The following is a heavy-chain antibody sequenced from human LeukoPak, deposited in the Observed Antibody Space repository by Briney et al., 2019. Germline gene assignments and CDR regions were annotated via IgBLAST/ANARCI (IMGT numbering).Heavy chain of an antibody. D-gene: IGHD3-10*01. CDR3: ARHLDYYGSGSYEY. J-gene: IGHJ4*02. Sequence: SETLSLTCAVSGGSISTYHWSWVRHPPGKGLEWIGYISYSGSTNYNPSLKSRVTISVDTSKSQFSLKLSSVTAADTAVYYCARHLDYYGSGSYEYWGQGSLVTVPS. CDR2: ISYSGST. V-gene: IGHV4-59*08. CDR1: GGSISTYH.